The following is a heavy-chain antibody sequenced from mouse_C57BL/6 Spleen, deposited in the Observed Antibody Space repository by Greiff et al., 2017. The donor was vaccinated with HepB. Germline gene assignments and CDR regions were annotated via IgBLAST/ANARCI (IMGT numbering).Heavy chain of an antibody. CDR2: INPSTGGT. J-gene: IGHJ2*01. CDR1: GYSFTGYY. V-gene: IGHV1-42*01. Sequence: EVQLQQSGPELVKPGASVKISCKASGYSFTGYYMNWVKQSPEKSLEWIGEINPSTGGTTYNQKFKAKATLTVDKSSSTAYMQLKSLTSEDSAVYYCARRGYLDYWGQGTTLTVSS. CDR3: ARRGYLDY.